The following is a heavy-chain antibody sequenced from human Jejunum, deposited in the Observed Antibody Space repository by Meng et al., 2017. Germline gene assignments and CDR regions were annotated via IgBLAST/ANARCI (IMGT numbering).Heavy chain of an antibody. CDR3: AREYSSSSGDAFDI. CDR1: GFTLSDYY. CDR2: ISSSGSAI. J-gene: IGHJ3*02. D-gene: IGHD6-6*01. V-gene: IGHV3-11*04. Sequence: GGSLRLSCTASGFTLSDYYMTWMRQAPGKGLEWVSYISSSGSAIYYADSVKGRFTISRDNAKHSLYLQMNSLRAEDTAVYYCAREYSSSSGDAFDIWGQGTMVTVSS.